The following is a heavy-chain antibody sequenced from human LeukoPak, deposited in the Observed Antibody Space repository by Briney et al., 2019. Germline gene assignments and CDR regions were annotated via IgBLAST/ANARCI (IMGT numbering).Heavy chain of an antibody. CDR3: ATVRGMITFGGVIPYYFDY. D-gene: IGHD3-16*02. CDR2: FDPEDGET. Sequence: ASVKVSCKVSGYTLTELSMHWVRQAPGKGLESMGGFDPEDGETIYAQKFQGRVTMTEDTSTDTAYMELSSLRSEDTAVYYCATVRGMITFGGVIPYYFDYWGQGTLVTVSS. CDR1: GYTLTELS. J-gene: IGHJ4*02. V-gene: IGHV1-24*01.